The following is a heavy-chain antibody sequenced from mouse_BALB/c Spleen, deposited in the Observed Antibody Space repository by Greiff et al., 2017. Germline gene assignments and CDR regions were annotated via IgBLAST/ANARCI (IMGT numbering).Heavy chain of an antibody. J-gene: IGHJ4*01. D-gene: IGHD1-1*01. CDR3: ARSKDYYGSSYDAMDY. V-gene: IGHV5-6-5*01. Sequence: EVQRVESGGGLVKPGGSLKLSCAASGFTFSSYAMSWVRQPPEKRLEWVASISSGGSTYYPDSVKGRFTISRDNARNILYLQMSSLRSEDTAMYYCARSKDYYGSSYDAMDYWGQGTSVTVSS. CDR1: GFTFSSYA. CDR2: ISSGGST.